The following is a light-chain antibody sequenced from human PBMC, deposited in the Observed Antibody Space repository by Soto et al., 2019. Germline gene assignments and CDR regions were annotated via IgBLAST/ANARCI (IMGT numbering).Light chain of an antibody. CDR1: QSISSW. Sequence: DIQMTQSPSTLSASVGDRVTITCRASQSISSWLAWYQQKPGKPPKLLIYDASSFDSGVPSRFSSSGSATEFTLTISRQPEDDFATYYCHQYKMHLTFGEGTKV. CDR2: DAS. J-gene: IGKJ4*02. CDR3: HQYKMHLT. V-gene: IGKV1-5*01.